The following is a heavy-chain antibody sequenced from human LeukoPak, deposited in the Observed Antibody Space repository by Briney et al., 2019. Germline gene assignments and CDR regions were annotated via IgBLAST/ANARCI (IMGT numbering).Heavy chain of an antibody. CDR2: IKQDGSEK. CDR3: ARDSDVPFDY. CDR1: GFTFSSYW. J-gene: IGHJ4*02. Sequence: GGSLRLSCAGSGFTFSSYWMNWVRQAPEKGLEWVPNIKQDGSEKDYVDSVKGRFTISRDNAKNSLYLQMNSLRAEDTAVYYCARDSDVPFDYWGQGTLVTVSS. D-gene: IGHD3-16*01. V-gene: IGHV3-7*01.